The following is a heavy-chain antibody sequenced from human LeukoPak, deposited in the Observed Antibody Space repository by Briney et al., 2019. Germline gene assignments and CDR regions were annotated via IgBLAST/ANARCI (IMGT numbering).Heavy chain of an antibody. V-gene: IGHV3-48*04. CDR2: ISTSSSTI. CDR3: ARDLRGLAAAGIPFDY. Sequence: PGGSLRLSCAASGFTFSSYSMNWVRQAPGKGLEWVSYISTSSSTIYYADSVKGRFTISRDNAKNSLYLQMNSLRAEDTAVYYCARDLRGLAAAGIPFDYWGQGTLVTVSS. D-gene: IGHD6-13*01. J-gene: IGHJ4*02. CDR1: GFTFSSYS.